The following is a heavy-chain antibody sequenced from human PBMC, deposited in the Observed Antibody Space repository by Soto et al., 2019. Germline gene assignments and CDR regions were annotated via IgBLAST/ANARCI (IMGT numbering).Heavy chain of an antibody. CDR2: IIPLLGIT. CDR1: GGTFSSYT. Sequence: QVQLVQSGAEVKKPGSSVKVSCKTSGGTFSSYTLSWVRQAPGQGLEWMGTIIPLLGITNYAQKFQGRVTITAHKATSTAYMELSSLRSEDTALYYCATFSVVGGGGRDYWGQGTLVTVSS. V-gene: IGHV1-69*02. D-gene: IGHD6-19*01. J-gene: IGHJ4*02. CDR3: ATFSVVGGGGRDY.